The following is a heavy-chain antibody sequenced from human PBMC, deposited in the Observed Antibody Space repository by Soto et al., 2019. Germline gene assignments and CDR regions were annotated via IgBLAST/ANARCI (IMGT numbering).Heavy chain of an antibody. V-gene: IGHV3-48*01. J-gene: IGHJ4*02. CDR1: GFTFSSYS. D-gene: IGHD6-19*01. Sequence: GGSLRLSCAASGFTFSSYSMNWVRQAPGKGLEWVSYISSSSSTIYYADSVKGRFTISRDNAKNSLYLQMNSLRAEDTAVYYCARGPVRESSGPLRYWGQGTLVTVSS. CDR3: ARGPVRESSGPLRY. CDR2: ISSSSSTI.